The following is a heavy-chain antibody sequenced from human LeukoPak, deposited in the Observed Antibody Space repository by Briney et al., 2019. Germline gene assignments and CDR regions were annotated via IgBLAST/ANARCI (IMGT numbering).Heavy chain of an antibody. CDR1: GYSFTSYW. CDR3: ARSSTENYYYYGMDV. D-gene: IGHD2-2*01. J-gene: IGHJ6*02. Sequence: GESLKISCKGSGYSFTSYWIGWVRQMPGKGLQWMRIIYPGDSDTRYSPSFQGQVTISADKSISTAYLQWSSLKASDTAMYYCARSSTENYYYYGMDVWGQGTTVTVSS. V-gene: IGHV5-51*01. CDR2: IYPGDSDT.